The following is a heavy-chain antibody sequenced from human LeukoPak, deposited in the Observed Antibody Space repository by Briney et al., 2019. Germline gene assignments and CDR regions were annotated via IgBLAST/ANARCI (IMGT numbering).Heavy chain of an antibody. CDR1: GYTFTGYY. CDR2: ISAYTGDT. Sequence: GASVKVSCKASGYTFTGYYMHWVRQAPGQGLEWMGWISAYTGDTNYAQKFQGRVTMTTDTSTSTAYMELRSLRSDDSAVYYCMRDVAYFGSSWHNWFDPWGQGSLVIVAS. V-gene: IGHV1-18*04. D-gene: IGHD6-13*01. CDR3: MRDVAYFGSSWHNWFDP. J-gene: IGHJ5*02.